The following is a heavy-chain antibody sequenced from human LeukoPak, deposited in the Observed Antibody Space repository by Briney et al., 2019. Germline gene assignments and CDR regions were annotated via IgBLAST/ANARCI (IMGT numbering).Heavy chain of an antibody. CDR2: INHSGST. J-gene: IGHJ4*02. D-gene: IGHD3-16*02. V-gene: IGHV4-34*01. CDR3: ARCYVWGSYRPDY. CDR1: GGSFSGYY. Sequence: SETLSLTCAVYGGSFSGYYWSWIRQPPGKGLEWIGEINHSGSTNYNPSLKSRVTISVDTSKNQFSLKLSSVTAADTAVYYCARCYVWGSYRPDYWGQGTLVTVSS.